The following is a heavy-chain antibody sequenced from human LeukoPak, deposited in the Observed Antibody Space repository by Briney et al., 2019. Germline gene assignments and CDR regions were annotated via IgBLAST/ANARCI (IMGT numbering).Heavy chain of an antibody. CDR2: ISVASNT. D-gene: IGHD3-3*01. CDR1: RLAFSSYA. J-gene: IGHJ4*02. CDR3: ADYGVSGVRNNFY. Sequence: PGRSLRLSCAASRLAFSSYATSWVRQAPRKGLGWVSSISVASNTFYADFTKGRFTISRDNSRNPVYLQMTSLRADDTAVYYCADYGVSGVRNNFYWGQGTLVTVSS. V-gene: IGHV3-23*01.